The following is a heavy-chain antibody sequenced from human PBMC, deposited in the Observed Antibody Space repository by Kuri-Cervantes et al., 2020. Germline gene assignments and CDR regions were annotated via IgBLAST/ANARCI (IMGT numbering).Heavy chain of an antibody. CDR2: IKQDGSEK. J-gene: IGHJ4*02. CDR3: ARSPYSSSSLSLDY. V-gene: IGHV3-7*01. Sequence: GESLKISCAASGFTFSNAWMSWVRQAPGKGLEWVANIKQDGSEKYYVDSVKGRFTISRDNAKNSLYLQMNSLRAEDTAVYYCARSPYSSSSLSLDYWGQGTLVTVSS. D-gene: IGHD6-6*01. CDR1: GFTFSNAW.